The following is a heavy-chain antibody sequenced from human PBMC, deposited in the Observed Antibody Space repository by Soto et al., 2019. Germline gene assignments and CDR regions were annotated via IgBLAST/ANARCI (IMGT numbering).Heavy chain of an antibody. D-gene: IGHD5-12*01. CDR1: GFTFNTYG. Sequence: QVQLVESGGGVVQPGRSLRLSCEASGFTFNTYGMHWVRQAPGKGLEWVSIVWSDGNNKYYKDSVKGRFTISRDNSKNTLYLQMNSMIVEDTAMYYCARDVHSGWPHYYNYGIDVWGQGTTVTVSS. V-gene: IGHV3-33*01. CDR3: ARDVHSGWPHYYNYGIDV. CDR2: VWSDGNNK. J-gene: IGHJ6*02.